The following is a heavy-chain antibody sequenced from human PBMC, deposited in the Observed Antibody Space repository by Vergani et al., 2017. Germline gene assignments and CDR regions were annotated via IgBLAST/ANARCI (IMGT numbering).Heavy chain of an antibody. CDR1: GGSISSGGYY. D-gene: IGHD2-15*01. J-gene: IGHJ5*02. Sequence: QVQLQESGPGLVKPSQTLSLTCTVSGGSISSGGYYWSWIRQHPGKGLEWIGYIYYSGSTYYNPSLKSRVTLSVETSKNQFSLKLSSVTAADTAVYYCARGYCSGGSCYAKYWFDPWGQGTLVTVSS. V-gene: IGHV4-31*03. CDR3: ARGYCSGGSCYAKYWFDP. CDR2: IYYSGST.